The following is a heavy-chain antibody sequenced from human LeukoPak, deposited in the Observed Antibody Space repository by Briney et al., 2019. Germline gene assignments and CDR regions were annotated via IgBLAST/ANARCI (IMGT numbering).Heavy chain of an antibody. D-gene: IGHD3-10*01. CDR2: IYYSGST. J-gene: IGHJ4*02. Sequence: SETLSLTCTVSGGSISSHYWSWIRQPPGRGLEWIGYIYYSGSTNYNPSLKSRVTISVDTSKNQFSLKLSSVTVADTAVYYCARAKRSFYFDYWGQGTLVTVSS. CDR3: ARAKRSFYFDY. V-gene: IGHV4-59*11. CDR1: GGSISSHY.